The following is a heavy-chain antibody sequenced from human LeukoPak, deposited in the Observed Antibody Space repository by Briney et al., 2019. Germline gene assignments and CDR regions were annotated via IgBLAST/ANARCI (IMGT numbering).Heavy chain of an antibody. CDR1: GYTFTRYW. J-gene: IGHJ6*03. CDR2: IYPGDSDT. V-gene: IGHV5-51*01. Sequence: GESLKISCKASGYTFTRYWIGWVRQVPGKGLEWMGIIYPGDSDTTYSPSFRGQVTISADKSSSIIYLQWSSLKASDTAMCYCAREGNTRHYMDVWGKGTTVPVS. CDR3: AREGNTRHYMDV. D-gene: IGHD2-15*01.